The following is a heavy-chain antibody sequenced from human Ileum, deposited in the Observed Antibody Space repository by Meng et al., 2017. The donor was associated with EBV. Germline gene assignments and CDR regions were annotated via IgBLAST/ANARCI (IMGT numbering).Heavy chain of an antibody. CDR3: AREVAAAGGFDY. J-gene: IGHJ4*02. CDR2: IYHSGST. CDR1: GGSISSSNW. D-gene: IGHD6-13*01. Sequence: VQLVESGPGLVTPSGTLSLTCAVSGGSISSSNWWSWVRQPPGKGLEWIGEIYHSGSTNYNPSLKSRDTISVDKSKNQFSLKLSSVTAADTAVYYCAREVAAAGGFDYWGQGTLVTVSS. V-gene: IGHV4-4*02.